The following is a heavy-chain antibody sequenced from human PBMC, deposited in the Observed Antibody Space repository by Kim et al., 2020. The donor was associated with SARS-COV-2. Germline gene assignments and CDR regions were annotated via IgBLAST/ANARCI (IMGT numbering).Heavy chain of an antibody. D-gene: IGHD6-13*01. J-gene: IGHJ5*02. CDR1: GGSIGSSSYY. Sequence: SETLSLTCTVSGGSIGSSSYYWGWIRQPPGKGLEWIGTIYYSASTYYNPSLKSRVTISVDTSKNTFSLEVTSVTAADTAVYYCAGSGRWYYWFDPWGQGTLVSVSS. V-gene: IGHV4-39*07. CDR3: AGSGRWYYWFDP. CDR2: IYYSAST.